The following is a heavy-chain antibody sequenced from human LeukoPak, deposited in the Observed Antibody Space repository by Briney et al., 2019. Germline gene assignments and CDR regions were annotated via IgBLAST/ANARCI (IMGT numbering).Heavy chain of an antibody. CDR1: GFTFSDYY. V-gene: IGHV3-11*01. CDR3: ATGVVPAAISGYYGMDV. J-gene: IGHJ6*02. D-gene: IGHD2-2*01. Sequence: PGGSLRLSCAASGFTFSDYYMSWLRQAPGKGLEWVSYISSSGSTIYYADSVKGRFTISRDNAKNSLYLQMNSLRAEDTAVYYCATGVVPAAISGYYGMDVWGQGTTVTVSS. CDR2: ISSSGSTI.